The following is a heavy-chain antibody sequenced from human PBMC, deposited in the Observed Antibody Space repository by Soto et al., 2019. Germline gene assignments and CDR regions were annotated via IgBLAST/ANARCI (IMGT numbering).Heavy chain of an antibody. CDR1: GVSISTYY. D-gene: IGHD2-2*01. CDR2: FYTNGST. CDR3: ARERVVARGRPGTDV. J-gene: IGHJ6*02. V-gene: IGHV4-4*07. Sequence: PSETLSLTCTVSGVSISTYYWSWIRQPAGKGLEWIGRFYTNGSTNYNPSLKSRVTMSVDTSKNQFSLKLSSVTAADTAIYYCARERVVARGRPGTDVWGQGTRVTVSS.